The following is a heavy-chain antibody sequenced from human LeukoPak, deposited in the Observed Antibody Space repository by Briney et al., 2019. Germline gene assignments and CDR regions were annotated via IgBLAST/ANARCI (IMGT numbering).Heavy chain of an antibody. J-gene: IGHJ6*03. CDR2: ISTSSSYI. D-gene: IGHD3-10*01. V-gene: IGHV3-21*01. CDR3: ARDVGSGSYYNYYYYYYMDV. CDR1: GFTFSSYS. Sequence: GGSLRLSCAASGFTFSSYSMNWVRQAPGKGLEWVSFISTSSSYIYYADSVKGRFTISRDNAKNSLYLQMNSLRAEDTAVYYCARDVGSGSYYNYYYYYYMDVWGKGTTVTISS.